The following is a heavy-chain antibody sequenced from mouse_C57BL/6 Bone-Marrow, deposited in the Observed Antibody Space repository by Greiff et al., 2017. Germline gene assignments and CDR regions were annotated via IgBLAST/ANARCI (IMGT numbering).Heavy chain of an antibody. CDR2: IDPETGGT. J-gene: IGHJ2*01. V-gene: IGHV1-15*01. CDR3: TVTTLVATDFDY. CDR1: GYTFTDYE. D-gene: IGHD1-1*01. Sequence: QVQLQQSGAELVRPGASVTLSCKASGYTFTDYEMHWVKQTPVHGLEWIGAIDPETGGTAYNQKFKGKAILTADKSSSTAYMELRSLTSEDSAVYYCTVTTLVATDFDYGGQGTTLTVSS.